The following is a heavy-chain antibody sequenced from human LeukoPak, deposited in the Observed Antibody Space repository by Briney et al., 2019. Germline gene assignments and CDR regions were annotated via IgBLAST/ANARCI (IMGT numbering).Heavy chain of an antibody. CDR3: ARANYYDSSGYYGY. CDR2: ISSSGRTI. D-gene: IGHD3-22*01. J-gene: IGHJ4*02. V-gene: IGHV3-11*04. Sequence: GGSLRLSCAASGSTFSDYYMSWIRQAPGKGLEWVSYISSSGRTIYYADSVKGRFTTSRDNAKNSLYLQMNSLRAEDTAVYYCARANYYDSSGYYGYWGQGTLVTVSS. CDR1: GSTFSDYY.